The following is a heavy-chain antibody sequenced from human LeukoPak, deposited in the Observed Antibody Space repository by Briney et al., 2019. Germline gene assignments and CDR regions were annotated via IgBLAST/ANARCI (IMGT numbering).Heavy chain of an antibody. J-gene: IGHJ2*01. CDR1: GGSISSYY. CDR3: ARDSTETTVVTAPRSAYLGYFDL. V-gene: IGHV4-59*01. Sequence: SETLSLTCTVSGGSISSYYWSWIRQPPGKGLEWIGYIYYSGSTNYNPSLKSRVTISVDTSKNQFSLKLSSVTAADTAVYYCARDSTETTVVTAPRSAYLGYFDLWGRGTLVTVSS. D-gene: IGHD2-21*02. CDR2: IYYSGST.